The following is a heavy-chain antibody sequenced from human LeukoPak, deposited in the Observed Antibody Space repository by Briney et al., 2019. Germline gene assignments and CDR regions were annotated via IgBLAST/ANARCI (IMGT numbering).Heavy chain of an antibody. D-gene: IGHD2-2*01. CDR1: GGSISSYY. V-gene: IGHV4-4*07. J-gene: IGHJ4*02. CDR3: ARGRGYCSSTSCLPYYFDY. Sequence: PSETLSLTCTVSGGSISSYYWSWIRQPAGKGLEWIGRIYTSGSTNYNPSLKSRVTMSVDTSKNQFSLKLSSVTAADTAVYYCARGRGYCSSTSCLPYYFDYWGQGTLVTVSS. CDR2: IYTSGST.